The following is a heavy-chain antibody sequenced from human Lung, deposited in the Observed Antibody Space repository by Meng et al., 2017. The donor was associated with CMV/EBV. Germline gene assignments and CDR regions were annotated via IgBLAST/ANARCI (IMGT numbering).Heavy chain of an antibody. D-gene: IGHD5-24*01. Sequence: GESLKISCATSGFTLSSHAMSWVRQAPGKGLEWVSVIYWDGVETYYADSVRGRFTTFRDNSKNMVFLQMNSLRAEDTAVYYCAKDDNGYTGEGGYWGQGTXVTVSS. CDR3: AKDDNGYTGEGGY. CDR2: IYWDGVET. J-gene: IGHJ4*02. V-gene: IGHV3-23*03. CDR1: GFTLSSHA.